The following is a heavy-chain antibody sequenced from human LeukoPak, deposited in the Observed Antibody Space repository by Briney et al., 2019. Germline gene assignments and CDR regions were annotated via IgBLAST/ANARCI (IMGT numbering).Heavy chain of an antibody. V-gene: IGHV3-9*01. D-gene: IGHD1-1*01. CDR1: GFTFDDYA. CDR2: ISWNGGNI. CDR3: AKGLERESRLDS. J-gene: IGHJ4*02. Sequence: GRSLRLSCAASGFTFDDYAMHWVRQAPGKGLEWVSGISWNGGNIGYADSVKGRFIISRDNARDSLYLQMNSLRTEDTALYYCAKGLERESRLDSWGQGTLVTVSS.